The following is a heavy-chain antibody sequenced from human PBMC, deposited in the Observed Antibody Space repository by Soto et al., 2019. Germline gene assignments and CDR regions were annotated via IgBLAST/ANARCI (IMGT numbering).Heavy chain of an antibody. Sequence: PGGSLRLSCAASGFTFSSYDMHWVRQATGKGLEWVSAIGTAGDTYYPGSVKGRFTISRENAKNSLYLQMNSLRAGDTAVYYCARGFRCSGGSCSAAYGMDVWGQGTTVTVSS. CDR1: GFTFSSYD. D-gene: IGHD2-15*01. CDR2: IGTAGDT. CDR3: ARGFRCSGGSCSAAYGMDV. V-gene: IGHV3-13*01. J-gene: IGHJ6*02.